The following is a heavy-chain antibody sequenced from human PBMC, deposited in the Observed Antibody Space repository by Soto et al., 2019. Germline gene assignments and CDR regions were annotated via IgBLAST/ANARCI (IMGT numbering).Heavy chain of an antibody. CDR2: IYYSGST. CDR1: GGSISSSSYY. Sequence: SETLSLTCTVSGGSISSSSYYWGWIRQPPGKGLEWIGSIYYSGSTYYNPSLKSRVTISVDTSKNQFSLKLSSVTAADTAVYYCAGGYCSGGSCYRNYYYYYMDVWGKGTTVTVSS. V-gene: IGHV4-39*01. CDR3: AGGYCSGGSCYRNYYYYYMDV. J-gene: IGHJ6*03. D-gene: IGHD2-15*01.